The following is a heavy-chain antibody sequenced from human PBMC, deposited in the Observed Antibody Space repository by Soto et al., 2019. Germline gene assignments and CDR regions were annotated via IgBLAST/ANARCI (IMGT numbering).Heavy chain of an antibody. CDR2: ISSTSSYT. D-gene: IGHD6-19*01. V-gene: IGHV3-21*01. Sequence: GSLRLSCAASGCTFISHAMNWVRQTQEKGLEWVSSISSTSSYTHYSDSVKGRFTISRDNANNSLFLQMNSLRAEDTATYYCARDLALAGNYWGQGFLVTV. CDR1: GCTFISHA. CDR3: ARDLALAGNY. J-gene: IGHJ4*02.